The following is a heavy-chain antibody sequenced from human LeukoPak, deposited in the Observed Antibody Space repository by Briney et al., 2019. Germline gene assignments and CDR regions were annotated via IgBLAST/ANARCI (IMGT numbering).Heavy chain of an antibody. CDR3: ARFKGGTGFDY. J-gene: IGHJ4*02. Sequence: PSETLSLTCAVSGGSITTTDFDWAWIRQPPGQGFEWIATISSSGKAYYYPSLMSRVTTSVDTSKNQFSLDVTSVTAADTGLFYCARFKGGTGFDYWGRGILVIVS. V-gene: IGHV4-39*01. D-gene: IGHD1-26*01. CDR2: ISSSGKA. CDR1: GGSITTTDFD.